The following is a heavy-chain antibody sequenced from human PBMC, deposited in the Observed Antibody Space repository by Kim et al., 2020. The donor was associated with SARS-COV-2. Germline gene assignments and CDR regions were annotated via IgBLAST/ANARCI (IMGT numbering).Heavy chain of an antibody. CDR2: IYYSGST. CDR3: ARLPYYYGSGSYSANFDY. CDR1: GGSISSSSYY. V-gene: IGHV4-39*01. J-gene: IGHJ4*02. Sequence: SETLSLTCTVSGGSISSSSYYWGWIRQPPGKGLEWIGSIYYSGSTYYNPSLKSRVTISVDTSKNQFSLKLSSVTAADTAVYYCARLPYYYGSGSYSANFDYWGQGTLVTVSS. D-gene: IGHD3-10*01.